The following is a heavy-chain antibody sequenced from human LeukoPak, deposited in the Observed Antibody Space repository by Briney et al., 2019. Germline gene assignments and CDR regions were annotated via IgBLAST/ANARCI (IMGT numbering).Heavy chain of an antibody. Sequence: GGSLRLSCAASGFTFSSYAMHWVRQAPGKGLEWVAVISYDGSNKYYADSVKGRFTISRDNSKNTLYLQMNSLRAEDTAVYYCARPLGQDTMIFPRRWYGAFDIWGQGTMVTVSS. CDR3: ARPLGQDTMIFPRRWYGAFDI. CDR2: ISYDGSNK. D-gene: IGHD3-22*01. CDR1: GFTFSSYA. V-gene: IGHV3-30*04. J-gene: IGHJ3*02.